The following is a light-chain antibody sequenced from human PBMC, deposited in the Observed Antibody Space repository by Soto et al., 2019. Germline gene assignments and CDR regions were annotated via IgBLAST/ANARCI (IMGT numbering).Light chain of an antibody. J-gene: IGLJ1*01. Sequence: QSVLTQPPSVSGAPGQRVTGSCTGSSSNIGAGYDVHWYQQLPGTAPKLLIYGNSNRPSGVPDRFSGSKSGTSASLAITGLQAEDEADYYCQSYDSSLSGSYVFGTATKVTVL. CDR3: QSYDSSLSGSYV. CDR1: SSNIGAGYD. CDR2: GNS. V-gene: IGLV1-40*01.